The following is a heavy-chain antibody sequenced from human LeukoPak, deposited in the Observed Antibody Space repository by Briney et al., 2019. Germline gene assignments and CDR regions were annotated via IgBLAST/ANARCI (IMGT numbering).Heavy chain of an antibody. CDR2: ISGSGGST. J-gene: IGHJ6*02. CDR1: GFTFSSYA. CDR3: AKVGYYGSGSYYNSYGMDV. D-gene: IGHD3-10*01. V-gene: IGHV3-23*01. Sequence: GSLRLSCAASGFTFSSYAMSWVRQAPGKGLEWVLAISGSGGSTYYADSVKGRFTISRDNSKNTLYLQMNSLRAEDTAVYYCAKVGYYGSGSYYNSYGMDVWGQGTTVTVSS.